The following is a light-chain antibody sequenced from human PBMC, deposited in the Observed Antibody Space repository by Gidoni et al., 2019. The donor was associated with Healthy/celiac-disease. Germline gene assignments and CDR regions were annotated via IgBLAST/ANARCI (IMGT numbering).Light chain of an antibody. V-gene: IGLV2-14*01. J-gene: IGLJ2*01. CDR2: EVS. CDR1: SSDVGGYNY. Sequence: SGSPGQSITISCTGTSSDVGGYNYVSWYQQHPGKAPKLVIYEVSNRPSGVSNRFSGSKSGNTASLTISGLQAEDEADYYCSSYTSSSTLGVVFGGGTKLTVL. CDR3: SSYTSSSTLGVV.